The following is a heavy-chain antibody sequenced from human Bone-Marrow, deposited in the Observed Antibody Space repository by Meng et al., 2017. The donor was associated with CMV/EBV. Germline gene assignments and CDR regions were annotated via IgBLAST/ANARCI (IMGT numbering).Heavy chain of an antibody. CDR2: INPHSGGT. V-gene: IGHV1-2*02. CDR1: GYTFTSYD. J-gene: IGHJ6*02. CDR3: ARLFHTTLGTNYYYGMDV. D-gene: IGHD3-3*01. Sequence: ASVKVSCKASGYTFTSYDINWVRQAPGQGLEWLGWINPHSGGTIYAQKFEDRVTLTSDTSISTAYMELRRLRSDDTAVFFCARLFHTTLGTNYYYGMDVWGPGTTVTVSS.